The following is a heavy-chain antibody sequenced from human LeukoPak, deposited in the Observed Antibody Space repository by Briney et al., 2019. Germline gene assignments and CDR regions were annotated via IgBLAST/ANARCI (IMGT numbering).Heavy chain of an antibody. V-gene: IGHV4-34*01. J-gene: IGHJ5*02. Sequence: SETLSLTCAVYGGSFSGYYWSWIRQPPGKGLEWIGEINHSGSTNYNPSLKSRVTISVDTSKNQFSLKLSSVTAADTAVYYCARDSRRTISPGGPWGQGTLVTVSS. CDR3: ARDSRRTISPGGP. CDR2: INHSGST. CDR1: GGSFSGYY. D-gene: IGHD3-3*01.